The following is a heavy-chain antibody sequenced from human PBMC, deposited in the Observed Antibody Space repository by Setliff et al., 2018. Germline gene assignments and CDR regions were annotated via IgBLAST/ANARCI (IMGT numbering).Heavy chain of an antibody. D-gene: IGHD2-2*01. Sequence: SETLSLTCAVYGGSFSGYYWSWIRQPPGKGLELIGEINHTGSTNYNPSLKSRVTISVDTSKNQFSLRLSSVTAADTAVYYCARGYCNSVGCFFAGWFDPWGQGTLVTVSS. CDR1: GGSFSGYY. CDR2: INHTGST. V-gene: IGHV4-34*01. CDR3: ARGYCNSVGCFFAGWFDP. J-gene: IGHJ5*02.